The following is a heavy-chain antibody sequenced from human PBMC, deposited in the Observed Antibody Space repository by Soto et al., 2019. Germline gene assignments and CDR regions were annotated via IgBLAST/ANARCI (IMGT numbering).Heavy chain of an antibody. CDR1: GGSISAGDYY. J-gene: IGHJ2*01. D-gene: IGHD2-2*01. CDR2: VSYSGTP. CDR3: ARYVGYCSGSSCPDWYFDL. V-gene: IGHV4-30-4*08. Sequence: QVQLQESGPGLVKPSQTLSLTCTVSGGSISAGDYYWSWIRQRPGKGLECIGYVSYSGTPYYNPSLKRRLALSLDTSKNQLSLKLNSVTAADTATYFCARYVGYCSGSSCPDWYFDLWGRGTLVTVSS.